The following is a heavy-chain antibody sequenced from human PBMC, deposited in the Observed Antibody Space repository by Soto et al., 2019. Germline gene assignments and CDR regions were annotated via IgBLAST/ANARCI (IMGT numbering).Heavy chain of an antibody. CDR1: GYTFTSYD. Sequence: ASVKVSCKASGYTFTSYDINWVRQATGQGLEWMGWMNPNSGNTVYAQKFQGRVTMTRNTSISTAYMELSSLRPEDTAVYYCARADIETTVVTPAFDIWGQGTMVTVSS. J-gene: IGHJ3*02. CDR2: MNPNSGNT. D-gene: IGHD4-17*01. CDR3: ARADIETTVVTPAFDI. V-gene: IGHV1-8*01.